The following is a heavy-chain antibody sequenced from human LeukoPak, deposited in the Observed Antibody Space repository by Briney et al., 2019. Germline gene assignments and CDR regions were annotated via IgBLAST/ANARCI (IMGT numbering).Heavy chain of an antibody. V-gene: IGHV3-66*01. Sequence: GSLRLSCAASGFTVRSNYMSWVRQAPGKGLEWVAVIYSGGSTYYADCVKGRFTNSSDNYNNPLYLQMNSLGAEDTGVYYCARASGYSSWFETWGEGTLVTVSS. J-gene: IGHJ5*02. CDR3: ARASGYSSWFET. D-gene: IGHD6-13*01. CDR2: IYSGGST. CDR1: GFTVRSNY.